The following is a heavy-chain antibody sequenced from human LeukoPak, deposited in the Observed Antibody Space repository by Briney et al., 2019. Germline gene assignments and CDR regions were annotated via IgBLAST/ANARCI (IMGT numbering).Heavy chain of an antibody. CDR2: ISHDGTVT. CDR3: ARDPVGATTPDC. D-gene: IGHD1-26*01. CDR1: GFTFGTYV. Sequence: GGSLRLSCAASGFTFGTYVMHWVRQAPGKGLVWVSRISHDGTVTSYADSVKGRFTVSRDNTRNMLHLQMNSLRAEDTAVYYCARDPVGATTPDCWGQGALVTVSS. J-gene: IGHJ4*02. V-gene: IGHV3-74*03.